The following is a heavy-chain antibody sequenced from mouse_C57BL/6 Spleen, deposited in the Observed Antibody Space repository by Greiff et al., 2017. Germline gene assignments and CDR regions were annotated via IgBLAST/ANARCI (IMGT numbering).Heavy chain of an antibody. J-gene: IGHJ3*01. CDR3: ARPYYYGSSPAWFAY. D-gene: IGHD1-1*01. V-gene: IGHV14-3*01. CDR1: GFNIKNTY. CDR2: IDPANGNT. Sequence: EVQLQQSVAELVRPGASVKLSCTASGFNIKNTYMHWVKQRPEQGLEWIGRIDPANGNTKYAPKFQGKATITADTSSNTAYLQLSSLTSEDTAIYYCARPYYYGSSPAWFAYWGQGTLVTVSA.